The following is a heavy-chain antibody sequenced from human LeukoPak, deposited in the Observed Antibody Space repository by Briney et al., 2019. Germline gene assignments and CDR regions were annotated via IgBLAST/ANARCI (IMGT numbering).Heavy chain of an antibody. CDR2: IRFDGDNK. J-gene: IGHJ6*02. CDR1: GFSFSSYG. Sequence: GGSLRLSCAASGFSFSSYGMHWVRQAPGKGLEWVSVIRFDGDNKYYGDSVKGRSTISRDNSENKVFLQMNNLRPEDTAVYFCARSVYGSGSYMDVWGQGTTVTVSS. CDR3: ARSVYGSGSYMDV. D-gene: IGHD3-10*01. V-gene: IGHV3-33*03.